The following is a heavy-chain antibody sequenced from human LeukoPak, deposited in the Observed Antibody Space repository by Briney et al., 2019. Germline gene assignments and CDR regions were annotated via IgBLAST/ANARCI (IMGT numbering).Heavy chain of an antibody. CDR3: ARDQLNLIAVASWFDP. D-gene: IGHD6-13*01. J-gene: IGHJ5*02. CDR1: GYTFTGYY. V-gene: IGHV1-2*02. Sequence: ASVKVSCKASGYTFTGYYMHWVRQAPGQGLEWMGWINPNSGGTNYAQKFQGRVTMTRDTSISTAYMELSRLRSDDTAVYYCARDQLNLIAVASWFDPWGQGTLVTVSS. CDR2: INPNSGGT.